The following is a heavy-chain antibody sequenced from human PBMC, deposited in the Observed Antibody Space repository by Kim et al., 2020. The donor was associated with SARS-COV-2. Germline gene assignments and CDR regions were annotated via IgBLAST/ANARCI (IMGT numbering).Heavy chain of an antibody. CDR1: GYSFTSYW. CDR3: ARGALGYCSSTSCLLPPDY. Sequence: GESLKISCKGSGYSFTSYWIGWVRQMPGKGLEWMGIIYPGDSDTRYSPSFQGQVTISADKSISTAYLQWSSLKASDTAMYYCARGALGYCSSTSCLLPPDYWGQGTLVTVSS. D-gene: IGHD2-2*03. CDR2: IYPGDSDT. V-gene: IGHV5-51*01. J-gene: IGHJ4*02.